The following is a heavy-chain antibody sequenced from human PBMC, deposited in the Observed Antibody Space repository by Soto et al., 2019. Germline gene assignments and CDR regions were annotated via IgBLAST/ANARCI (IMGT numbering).Heavy chain of an antibody. CDR1: GFTFSNAW. J-gene: IGHJ4*02. D-gene: IGHD2-8*01. CDR2: IKSKTDGGTT. CDR3: TTGEYYRWGGFDY. V-gene: IGHV3-15*01. Sequence: EVQLVESGGGLVKPGGSLRLSCAASGFTFSNAWMSWVRQAPGRGLEWVGRIKSKTDGGTTDYAAPVKGRFTISRDDSNHTRYLQMNSLETEDTAVYYCTTGEYYRWGGFDYWGQGSLVTVSS.